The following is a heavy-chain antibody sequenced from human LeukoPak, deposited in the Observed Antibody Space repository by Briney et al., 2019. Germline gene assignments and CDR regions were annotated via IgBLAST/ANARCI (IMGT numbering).Heavy chain of an antibody. Sequence: GGSLRLSCAASGFTFSNAWMRWVRQAPGKGLEWVGRIKSKTDCETTDYAAPVNGRYTISRDDSKNTLYLQMNSMKTDDTAVYYCTTDREQLFDYWGQGTLVTVPS. CDR3: TTDREQLFDY. CDR2: IKSKTDCETT. J-gene: IGHJ4*02. D-gene: IGHD6-13*01. CDR1: GFTFSNAW. V-gene: IGHV3-15*01.